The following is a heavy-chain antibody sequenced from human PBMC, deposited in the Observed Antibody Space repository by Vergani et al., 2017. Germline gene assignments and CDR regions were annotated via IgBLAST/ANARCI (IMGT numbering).Heavy chain of an antibody. Sequence: QVQLQESGPGLVKPSETLSLTCTVSNDSVSNTFYYWGWIRQTPGKGLEWIGYIYSTGSTNYNPSLNSRVTMSVDTSKNQFSLKLRSVTAADTAVYFCARVMYRDEASTGDRLEGMDIWGQGSTVTISS. V-gene: IGHV4-61*01. CDR1: NDSVSNTFYY. J-gene: IGHJ6*02. CDR2: IYSTGST. D-gene: IGHD3-9*01. CDR3: ARVMYRDEASTGDRLEGMDI.